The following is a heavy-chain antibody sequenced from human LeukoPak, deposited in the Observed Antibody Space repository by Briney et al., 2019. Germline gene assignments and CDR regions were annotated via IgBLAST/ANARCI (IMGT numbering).Heavy chain of an antibody. CDR2: ISYDGSNK. D-gene: IGHD3-10*01. V-gene: IGHV3-30*18. CDR3: AKGDIGFGELYVPPSYFDY. Sequence: PGRSLRLSCAASGFTFSSYGMHWVRQAPGKGLEWVAVISYDGSNKYYADSVKGRFTISRDNSKNTLYLQMNSLRAEDTAVYYCAKGDIGFGELYVPPSYFDYWGQGTLVTVSS. J-gene: IGHJ4*02. CDR1: GFTFSSYG.